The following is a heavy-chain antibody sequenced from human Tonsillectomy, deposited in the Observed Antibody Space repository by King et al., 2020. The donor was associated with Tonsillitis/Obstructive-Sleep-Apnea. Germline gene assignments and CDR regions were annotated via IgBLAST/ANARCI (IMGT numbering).Heavy chain of an antibody. D-gene: IGHD6-13*01. J-gene: IGHJ6*02. Sequence: VQLVESGGGVVQPGRSLRLSCAASGFTFSSYAMHWVRQAPGKGLEWVAVISYDGSNKYYADSVKGRFTISRDNSKNTLYLQMNSLRAEDTAVYYCARESQAGTFYYSGMDVWGQGTTVTVSS. CDR3: ARESQAGTFYYSGMDV. V-gene: IGHV3-30*04. CDR1: GFTFSSYA. CDR2: ISYDGSNK.